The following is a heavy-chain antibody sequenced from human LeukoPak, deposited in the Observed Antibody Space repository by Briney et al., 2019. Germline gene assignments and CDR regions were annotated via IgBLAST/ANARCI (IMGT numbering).Heavy chain of an antibody. CDR3: ARAGHNSDSGGYDY. J-gene: IGHJ4*02. D-gene: IGHD3-22*01. CDR1: GYTFIDHY. Sequence: ASVKVSCKASGYTFIDHYIHWVRQAPGQGLESMGWINPNIGDTNYAQKFQGRVTMTRDTSSSTAYMELSRLRSDDTAGYYCARAGHNSDSGGYDYWGQGTLVTVSS. CDR2: INPNIGDT. V-gene: IGHV1-2*02.